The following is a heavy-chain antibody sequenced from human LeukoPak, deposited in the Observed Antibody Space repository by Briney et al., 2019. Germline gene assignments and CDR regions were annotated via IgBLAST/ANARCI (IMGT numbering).Heavy chain of an antibody. V-gene: IGHV1-2*02. CDR1: EFTFCGYY. J-gene: IGHJ4*02. CDR3: TRVPFGWGGYDY. CDR2: IISNSGGT. D-gene: IGHD3-10*01. Sequence: GGSVKVSCYAVEFTFCGYYMHWWGRAPGQEREWMTGIISNSGGTNSVQKFHGRVTVTTATSNSTDYQEISRLTSDDTALYYCTRVPFGWGGYDYWGQGTLVTVSS.